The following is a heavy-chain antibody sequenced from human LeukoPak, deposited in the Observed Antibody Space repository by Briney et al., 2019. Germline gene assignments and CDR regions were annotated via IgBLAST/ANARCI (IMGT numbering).Heavy chain of an antibody. D-gene: IGHD3-22*01. Sequence: GGSLRLSCAASGFTVSSKYMSWVRQAPGKGLEWVSVICSGGDTYYADSVKGRFTISRDNSKNTLYLQMNSLRGEDTAVYYCARGGTYYYDSSGYYDWGQGTLVTVSS. J-gene: IGHJ4*02. CDR2: ICSGGDT. CDR3: ARGGTYYYDSSGYYD. CDR1: GFTVSSKY. V-gene: IGHV3-66*01.